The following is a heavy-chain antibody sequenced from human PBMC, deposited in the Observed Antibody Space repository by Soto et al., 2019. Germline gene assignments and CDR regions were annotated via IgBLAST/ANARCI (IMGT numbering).Heavy chain of an antibody. Sequence: SVKVSCKASGYTFTSYGISWVRQAPGQGLEWMGWISAYNGNTNYAQKLQGRVTMTTDTSTSTAYMELRSLRSDDTAVYYCARKYSSSFTPWFDPWGQGTLVTVSS. D-gene: IGHD6-6*01. V-gene: IGHV1-18*01. CDR3: ARKYSSSFTPWFDP. CDR1: GYTFTSYG. CDR2: ISAYNGNT. J-gene: IGHJ5*02.